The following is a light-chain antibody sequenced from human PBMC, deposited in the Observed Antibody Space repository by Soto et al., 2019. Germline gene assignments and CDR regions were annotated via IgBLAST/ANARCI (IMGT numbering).Light chain of an antibody. J-gene: IGKJ4*01. V-gene: IGKV3-11*01. CDR1: QSIDIY. Sequence: TVLTQSPATLSLSPGERATLSCRASQSIDIYLAWYQLRPGQAPRLLIYDASNRPPGIPARFSGSGSGTDFTLTSSSLEPEDGAIYYCQQRKFWLSFGGGTKVEIK. CDR3: QQRKFWLS. CDR2: DAS.